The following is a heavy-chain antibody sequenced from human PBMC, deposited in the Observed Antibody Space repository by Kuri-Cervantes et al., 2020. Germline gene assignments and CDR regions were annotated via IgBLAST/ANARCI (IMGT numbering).Heavy chain of an antibody. CDR2: ISSSSSYI. V-gene: IGHV3-21*01. D-gene: IGHD5-12*01. J-gene: IGHJ6*03. Sequence: GGSLRLSCAASGFTFSSYSMNWVRQAPGKGLEWVSSISSSSSYIYYADSVKGRFTISRDNAKNSLYLQMNSLRAEDTAVYYCARVGYDSLYYYYYMDVWGQGTTVTVSS. CDR1: GFTFSSYS. CDR3: ARVGYDSLYYYYYMDV.